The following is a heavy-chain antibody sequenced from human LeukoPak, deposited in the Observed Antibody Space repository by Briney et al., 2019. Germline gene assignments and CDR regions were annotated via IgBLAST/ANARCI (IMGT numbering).Heavy chain of an antibody. CDR2: INPNSGDT. CDR3: AAYDSSGYYYARGSLDY. J-gene: IGHJ4*02. D-gene: IGHD3-22*01. V-gene: IGHV1-2*06. Sequence: GASVKVSCKASGYTFTGYYMHWVRQAPGQGLEWMGRINPNSGDTNYAQKFQGRVTMTRDTSISTAYMELSRLRSDDTAVYYCAAYDSSGYYYARGSLDYWGQGTLVTVSS. CDR1: GYTFTGYY.